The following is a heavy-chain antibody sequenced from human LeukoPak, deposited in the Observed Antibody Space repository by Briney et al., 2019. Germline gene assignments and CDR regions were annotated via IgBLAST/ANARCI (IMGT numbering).Heavy chain of an antibody. V-gene: IGHV3-11*04. J-gene: IGHJ5*02. CDR2: ISSGGDIM. Sequence: GGSLRLSCAASGLRFSDYYVSWIRQAPGKGLQWVSYISSGGDIMHYADSVKGRFTISRDNSKNTLYLQMNSLRAEDTAVYYCARSQRRGVIWFDPWGQGTLVTVSS. CDR1: GLRFSDYY. D-gene: IGHD3-10*01. CDR3: ARSQRRGVIWFDP.